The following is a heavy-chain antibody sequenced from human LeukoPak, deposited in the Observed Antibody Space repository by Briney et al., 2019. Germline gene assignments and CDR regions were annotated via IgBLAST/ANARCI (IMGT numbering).Heavy chain of an antibody. D-gene: IGHD3-22*01. CDR1: AGSTCTGSYY. CDR3: ARERWYYDDSSGYYDY. V-gene: IGHV4-61*02. CDR2: IYTSGST. J-gene: IGHJ4*02. Sequence: PSDTPSPTSTVSAGSTCTGSYYWCWIRQPPGKGLWRIVRIYTSGSTNYNPSLKSRVTISVDTSKNQSSLKVSSGTAADTAVYYCARERWYYDDSSGYYDYWGQGALVTVSS.